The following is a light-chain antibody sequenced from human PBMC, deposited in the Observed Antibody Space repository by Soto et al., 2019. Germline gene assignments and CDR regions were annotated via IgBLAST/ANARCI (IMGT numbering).Light chain of an antibody. Sequence: QSALTQPPSASGSPGQSVTISCTGTSSDVGGYNFVSWYQQHPGKAPKLIISEVSKRPSGVPDRSSGSKSGNTASLTVSGLQPEDEADYYCTSYAGNNKWVFGGGTQLT. V-gene: IGLV2-8*01. CDR3: TSYAGNNKWV. CDR1: SSDVGGYNF. CDR2: EVS. J-gene: IGLJ3*02.